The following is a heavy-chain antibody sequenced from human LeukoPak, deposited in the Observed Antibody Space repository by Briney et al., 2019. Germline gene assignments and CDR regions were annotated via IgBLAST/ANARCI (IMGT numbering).Heavy chain of an antibody. CDR3: ARVTIAARPYAFDI. D-gene: IGHD6-6*01. J-gene: IGHJ3*02. Sequence: SETLSLTCTVSGGSISSGGYYWSWIRQPPGKGLEWIGYIYHSGSAYYNPSLKSRVTISVDRSKNQFSLKLSSVTAADTAVYYCARVTIAARPYAFDIWGQGTMVTVSS. CDR2: IYHSGSA. CDR1: GGSISSGGYY. V-gene: IGHV4-30-2*01.